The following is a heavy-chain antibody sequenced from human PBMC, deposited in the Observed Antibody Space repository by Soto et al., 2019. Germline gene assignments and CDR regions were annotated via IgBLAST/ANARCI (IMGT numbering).Heavy chain of an antibody. D-gene: IGHD3-22*01. CDR1: GFAFGDHV. Sequence: PGGSLRLSLAASGFAFGDHVMHWVRQPPGKGVEWVSSISWDGRTRDYADSVQGRFTIFRDNAKNSLYLQMNSLRDEDTALYFCTSGFSSDTYYIDSWGPGTQVTVSS. V-gene: IGHV3-9*01. CDR3: TSGFSSDTYYIDS. CDR2: ISWDGRTR. J-gene: IGHJ4*02.